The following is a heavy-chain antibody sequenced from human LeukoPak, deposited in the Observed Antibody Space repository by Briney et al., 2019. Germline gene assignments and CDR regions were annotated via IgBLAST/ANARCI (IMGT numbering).Heavy chain of an antibody. CDR2: IKQDGSEK. V-gene: IGHV3-7*01. CDR1: GFTFSSYW. J-gene: IGHJ4*02. D-gene: IGHD2-21*02. CDR3: ARDGSRGNLVTAPDF. Sequence: GGSLRLSCAASGFTFSSYWMSWVRQAPGKGLEWVANIKQDGSEKYYVDSVKGRFTISRDNAKNSLYLQMNSLRAEDTAVYYCARDGSRGNLVTAPDFWGQGTLVTVSS.